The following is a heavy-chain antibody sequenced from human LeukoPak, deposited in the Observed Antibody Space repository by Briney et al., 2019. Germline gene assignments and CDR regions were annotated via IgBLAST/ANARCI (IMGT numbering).Heavy chain of an antibody. CDR1: GYTFTGYY. CDR3: AREIGPIQLHLWGSAFDY. V-gene: IGHV1-46*01. D-gene: IGHD5-18*01. J-gene: IGHJ4*02. Sequence: GSVKVSCKASGYTFTGYYMHWVRQAPGQGLEWMGIISPSGGTTTYAQKFKGRVTMTRDTSTSTVYMELSSLRYEDTAVYYCAREIGPIQLHLWGSAFDYWGQGTLVTVSS. CDR2: ISPSGGTT.